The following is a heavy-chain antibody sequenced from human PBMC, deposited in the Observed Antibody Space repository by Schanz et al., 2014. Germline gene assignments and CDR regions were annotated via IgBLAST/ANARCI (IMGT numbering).Heavy chain of an antibody. CDR1: GFSFSSYS. J-gene: IGHJ4*02. D-gene: IGHD3-16*01. CDR3: ARDLAFGGVYDRHSDS. CDR2: VSSSSKYK. V-gene: IGHV3-21*01. Sequence: EVQLVESGGVVAQPGGSLRLSCAASGFSFSSYSFNWVRQAPGKGLEWVSSVSSSSKYKYHADSVKGRFTISRDNPKNTLSLQMNSLRVEDTAVYYCARDLAFGGVYDRHSDSWGQGTLVTVSS.